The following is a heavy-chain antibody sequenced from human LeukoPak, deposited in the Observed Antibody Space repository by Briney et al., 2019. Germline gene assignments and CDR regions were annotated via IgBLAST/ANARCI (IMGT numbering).Heavy chain of an antibody. CDR1: GGTFSSYA. Sequence: GASVKVSCKASGGTFSSYAISWVRQAPGQGLEWMGGTIPIFGTANYAQKFQGRVTITADESTGTAYMELSSLRSEDTAVYYCARGIAARHYYYYYMDVWGKGTTVTVSS. CDR3: ARGIAARHYYYYYMDV. D-gene: IGHD6-6*01. CDR2: TIPIFGTA. V-gene: IGHV1-69*13. J-gene: IGHJ6*03.